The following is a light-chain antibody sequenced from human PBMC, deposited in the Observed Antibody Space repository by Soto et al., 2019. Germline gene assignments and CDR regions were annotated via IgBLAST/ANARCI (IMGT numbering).Light chain of an antibody. CDR2: KAS. CDR1: QSISSW. V-gene: IGKV1-5*03. CDR3: QHYNSYSF. Sequence: DIQMTQSPSTLSASVGDRATITCRASQSISSWLAWYQQKPGKAPKLLIYKASSLESGVPSRFSGSGSGTEFTLTISSLQPDDFATYYCQHYNSYSFFGQGTKLEIK. J-gene: IGKJ2*01.